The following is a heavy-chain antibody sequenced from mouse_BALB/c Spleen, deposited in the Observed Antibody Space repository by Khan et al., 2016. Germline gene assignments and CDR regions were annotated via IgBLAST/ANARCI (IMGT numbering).Heavy chain of an antibody. Sequence: EVQLQESGPGLVKPSQSLSLTCTVTGYSITSDYAWNWIRQFPGNKLEWMGYISYSGITSYNPSLKSRISITRDTSKNQFFLQLISVTTEDTATXSCAYDGYYAWFPYWGQGTLVTVSA. CDR3: AYDGYYAWFPY. CDR2: ISYSGIT. J-gene: IGHJ3*01. CDR1: GYSITSDYA. V-gene: IGHV3-2*02. D-gene: IGHD2-3*01.